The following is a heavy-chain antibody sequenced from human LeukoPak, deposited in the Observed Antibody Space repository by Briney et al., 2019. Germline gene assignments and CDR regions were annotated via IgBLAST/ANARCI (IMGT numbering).Heavy chain of an antibody. V-gene: IGHV4-30-2*01. Sequence: SQTLSLTCTVSGGSISSGGYYWSWIRQPPGKGLEWIGYIYHSGSTYYNPSLKSRVTISVDTSKNQFSLKLSSVTAADTAVYYCAREGEYSSSSAGIDYWGQGTLVTVSS. CDR2: IYHSGST. CDR3: AREGEYSSSSAGIDY. J-gene: IGHJ4*02. D-gene: IGHD6-6*01. CDR1: GGSISSGGYY.